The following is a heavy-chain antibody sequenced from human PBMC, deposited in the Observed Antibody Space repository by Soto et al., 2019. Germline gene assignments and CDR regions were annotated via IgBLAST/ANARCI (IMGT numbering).Heavy chain of an antibody. CDR2: ISSSSSTI. Sequence: EVQLVESGGGLVQPGGSLRLSCAASGFTFSSYSMNWVRQAPGKGLEWVSYISSSSSTIYYADSVKGRFTISRDNAKNSLYLQMNSLRDEDTAVYYCAEIPRYNWSDDAFDIWGQGTMVTVSS. V-gene: IGHV3-48*02. CDR1: GFTFSSYS. D-gene: IGHD1-20*01. J-gene: IGHJ3*02. CDR3: AEIPRYNWSDDAFDI.